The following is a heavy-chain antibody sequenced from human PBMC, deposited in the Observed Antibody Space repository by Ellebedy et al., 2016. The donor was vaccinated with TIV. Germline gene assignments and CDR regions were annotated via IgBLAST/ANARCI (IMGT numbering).Heavy chain of an antibody. CDR3: ARVSGGTRTTDYFDY. J-gene: IGHJ4*02. D-gene: IGHD1-7*01. Sequence: ASVKVSXXASGYGFTAYYIHWVRQAPGQGLRWMGWINPKTGGTSYARDFQGRVTMTRDTSIGTAYMELSSLRSDDTAVYYCARVSGGTRTTDYFDYWGQGTLVTVSS. V-gene: IGHV1-2*02. CDR2: INPKTGGT. CDR1: GYGFTAYY.